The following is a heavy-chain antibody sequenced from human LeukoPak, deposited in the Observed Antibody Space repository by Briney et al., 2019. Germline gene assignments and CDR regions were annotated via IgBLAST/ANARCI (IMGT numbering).Heavy chain of an antibody. CDR3: TKFDS. CDR2: IYSGGST. V-gene: IGHV3-53*01. CDR1: GFTVSSNY. J-gene: IGHJ4*02. Sequence: PGGSLRLSCAASGFTVSSNYMSWVRQAPGKGLEWVSVIYSGGSTYYADSVKGRFTISRDNSKNTLYLQMKHLRPGDTAVYYCTKFDSWGQGALVTVSS.